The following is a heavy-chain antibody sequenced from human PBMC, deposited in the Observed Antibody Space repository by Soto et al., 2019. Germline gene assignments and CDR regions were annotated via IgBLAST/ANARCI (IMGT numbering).Heavy chain of an antibody. CDR3: ARDRSRIVVVPAAMGNWFDP. CDR2: IYTSGST. Sequence: KPSETLSLTCTVSGGSISSYYWSWIRQPAGKGLEWIGRIYTSGSTNYNPSLKSRVTMSVDTSKNQFSLKLSSVTAADTAVYYCARDRSRIVVVPAAMGNWFDPWGQGTLVTVSS. V-gene: IGHV4-4*07. J-gene: IGHJ5*02. CDR1: GGSISSYY. D-gene: IGHD2-2*01.